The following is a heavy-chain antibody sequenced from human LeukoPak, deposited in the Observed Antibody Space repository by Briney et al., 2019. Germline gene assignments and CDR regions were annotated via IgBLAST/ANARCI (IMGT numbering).Heavy chain of an antibody. D-gene: IGHD3-22*01. J-gene: IGHJ4*02. CDR1: GGSNSRYY. Sequence: SETLSLTCTVSGGSNSRYYWSWIRQPPGKGLEWIRYLYYSGSTNYNPSLKSRVTISVDTSKNQFSLKLSSVTAAVTAVYYCARGERTTYYYDSSGYYPFDYWGQGTLVTVSS. CDR3: ARGERTTYYYDSSGYYPFDY. CDR2: LYYSGST. V-gene: IGHV4-59*01.